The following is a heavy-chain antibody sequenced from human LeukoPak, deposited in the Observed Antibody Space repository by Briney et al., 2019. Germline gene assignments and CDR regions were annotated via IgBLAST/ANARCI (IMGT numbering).Heavy chain of an antibody. J-gene: IGHJ5*02. CDR1: GGPISSGGYY. CDR3: ARSTYYYDSSGYYEGNWFDP. V-gene: IGHV4-31*03. D-gene: IGHD3-22*01. CDR2: IYYSGST. Sequence: PSQTLFLTCTVSGGPISSGGYYWSWIRQHPGKGLEWIGYIYYSGSTYYNPSLKSRVTISVDTSKNQFSLKLSSVTAADTAVYYCARSTYYYDSSGYYEGNWFDPWGQGTLVTVSS.